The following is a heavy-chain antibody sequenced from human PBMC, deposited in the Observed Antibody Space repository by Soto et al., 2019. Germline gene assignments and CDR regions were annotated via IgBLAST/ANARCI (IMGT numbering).Heavy chain of an antibody. Sequence: SLRLSCSASGFTFDDYAMHWFRQAPGKGLEWVSGISWNSGSIGYADSVKGRFTISRDNAKNSLYLQMNSLRAEDTALYYCAGMATFPLNWGQGTLVTVSS. V-gene: IGHV3-9*01. CDR3: AGMATFPLN. J-gene: IGHJ4*02. CDR1: GFTFDDYA. D-gene: IGHD5-12*01. CDR2: ISWNSGSI.